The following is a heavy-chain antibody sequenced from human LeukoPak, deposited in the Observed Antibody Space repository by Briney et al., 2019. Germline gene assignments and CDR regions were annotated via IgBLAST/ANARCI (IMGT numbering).Heavy chain of an antibody. CDR3: ARPLKYYYGSETYFWFDP. V-gene: IGHV3-21*01. Sequence: GGSLRLSCAASGFTFSGYDMNWVRQAPGKGLEWVSSISGSSSYIYYADSMKGRFTISRDNAKNSLYLQMNSLRAEDAAVYYCARPLKYYYGSETYFWFDPWGQGTLVTVSS. D-gene: IGHD3-10*01. J-gene: IGHJ5*02. CDR1: GFTFSGYD. CDR2: ISGSSSYI.